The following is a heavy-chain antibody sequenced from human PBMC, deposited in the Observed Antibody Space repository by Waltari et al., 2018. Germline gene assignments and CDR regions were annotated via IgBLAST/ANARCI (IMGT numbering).Heavy chain of an antibody. CDR2: IDGDGRQK. V-gene: IGHV3-7*01. J-gene: IGHJ3*02. CDR3: VRDPQSSAFDI. D-gene: IGHD6-13*01. Sequence: EAQLVESGGGLVQPGGSLRLSCAASGVTFRNSWMAWVRQAPAKGLELVANIDGDGRQKNFLDAVKGRFTISRDNTNNFLYLQMNSLRVEDTARYYCVRDPQSSAFDIWGLGTMVTVSS. CDR1: GVTFRNSW.